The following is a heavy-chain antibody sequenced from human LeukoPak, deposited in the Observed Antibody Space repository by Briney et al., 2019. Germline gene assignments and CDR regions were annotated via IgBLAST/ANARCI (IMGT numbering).Heavy chain of an antibody. Sequence: ASVKVSCKASGYTFTGYYMNWVRQAPGQGLEWRGWINPNSGGTNYAQKFQGRVTMTRDTSISTAYMELSRLRSDDTAVYYCARVPGKGSMVTTFDYWGQGTLVTVSS. J-gene: IGHJ4*02. CDR3: ARVPGKGSMVTTFDY. D-gene: IGHD5-18*01. CDR2: INPNSGGT. V-gene: IGHV1-2*02. CDR1: GYTFTGYY.